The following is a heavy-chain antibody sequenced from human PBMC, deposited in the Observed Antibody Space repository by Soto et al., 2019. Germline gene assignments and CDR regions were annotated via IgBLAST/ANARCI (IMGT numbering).Heavy chain of an antibody. Sequence: QAHLVQSEPEVKKPGASVKVSCKGSGYIFTSYGIAWVRQAPGQGLEWMGWISAHNGKTEYAQKFQGRVTVTRDTSTSTAYLELRSLRSDDTALYYCARGRDGDYWGQGALVTVSS. V-gene: IGHV1-18*01. CDR1: GYIFTSYG. J-gene: IGHJ4*02. CDR3: ARGRDGDY. CDR2: ISAHNGKT.